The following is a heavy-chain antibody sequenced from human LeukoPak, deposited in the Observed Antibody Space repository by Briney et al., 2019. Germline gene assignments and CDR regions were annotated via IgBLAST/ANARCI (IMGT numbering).Heavy chain of an antibody. V-gene: IGHV3-30*04. D-gene: IGHD4-17*01. Sequence: GGSLRLSCAASGFTFSSYAMHWVRQAPGKGLEWVAVISYDGSNKYYADSVKGRFTISRDNSKNTLHLQMNSLRAEDTAVYYCARDGDYGGGYYYYYGMDVWGKGTTVTVSS. CDR2: ISYDGSNK. CDR1: GFTFSSYA. CDR3: ARDGDYGGGYYYYYGMDV. J-gene: IGHJ6*04.